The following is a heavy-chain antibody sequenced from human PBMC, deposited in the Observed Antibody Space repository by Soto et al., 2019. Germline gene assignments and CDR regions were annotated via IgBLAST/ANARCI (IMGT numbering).Heavy chain of an antibody. Sequence: SETLSLTCTVSGGSISSYYWSWIRQPPGKGLEWIGFIYNSESTNYNPSLKSRVTISMDTSRNQFSLILSSVTAADTAVYYCARAYDFWSGYFDYWGQGTLVTVSS. V-gene: IGHV4-59*01. CDR3: ARAYDFWSGYFDY. CDR1: GGSISSYY. CDR2: IYNSEST. J-gene: IGHJ4*02. D-gene: IGHD3-3*01.